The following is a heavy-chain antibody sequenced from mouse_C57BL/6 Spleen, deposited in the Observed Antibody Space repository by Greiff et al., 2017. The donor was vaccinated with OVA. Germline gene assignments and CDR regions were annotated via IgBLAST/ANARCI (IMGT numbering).Heavy chain of an antibody. CDR3: ARTYYGSSYWYFDV. D-gene: IGHD1-1*01. CDR1: GYTFTSYW. Sequence: QVQLQQPGAELVMPGASVKLSCKASGYTFTSYWMHWVKQRPGQGLEWIGEIDPSDSNTNYNQKFKGKSTLTVDKSSSTAYMQLSSLTSEDSAFYFCARTYYGSSYWYFDVWGTGTTVTVSS. V-gene: IGHV1-69*01. J-gene: IGHJ1*03. CDR2: IDPSDSNT.